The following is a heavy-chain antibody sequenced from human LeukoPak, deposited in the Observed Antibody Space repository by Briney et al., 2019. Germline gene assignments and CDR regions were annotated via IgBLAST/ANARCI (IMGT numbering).Heavy chain of an antibody. V-gene: IGHV3-73*01. CDR3: TNMYGGSGSSLDY. CDR1: GFTFSDSV. Sequence: GGSLRLSCAASGFTFSDSVMHWVRQTSGKELEWVGRIRVKTKSYATAYAESVRGRFTISRDDSKNTAYLQMNSLRTDDTAVYYCTNMYGGSGSSLDYWGPGTLVTVSS. D-gene: IGHD1-26*01. CDR2: IRVKTKSYAT. J-gene: IGHJ4*02.